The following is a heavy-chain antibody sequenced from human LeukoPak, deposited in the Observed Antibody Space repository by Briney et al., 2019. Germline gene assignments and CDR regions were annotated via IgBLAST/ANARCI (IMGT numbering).Heavy chain of an antibody. D-gene: IGHD6-19*01. CDR1: GFTFSSYA. CDR3: ARPYSSGWYGDFDC. Sequence: GGSLRLSCAASGFTFSSYAMHWVRQAPGKGLEWVAVISYDGSNKYYADSVKGRFTISRDNSKNTLYLQMNSLRAEDTAVYYCARPYSSGWYGDFDCWGQGTLVTVSP. CDR2: ISYDGSNK. V-gene: IGHV3-30-3*01. J-gene: IGHJ4*02.